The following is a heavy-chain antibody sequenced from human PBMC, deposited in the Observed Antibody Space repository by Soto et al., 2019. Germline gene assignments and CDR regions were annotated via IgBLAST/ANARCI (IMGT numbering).Heavy chain of an antibody. J-gene: IGHJ4*02. CDR3: ARTLYSYGPRFDY. V-gene: IGHV4-31*02. CDR2: IYYSGST. D-gene: IGHD5-18*01. CDR1: GGSISSGGYY. Sequence: PSETLSLTCTVSGGSISSGGYYWSWIRQHPGKGLEWIGYIYYSGSTYYNPSLKSRVTTSVDTSKNQFSLKLSSVTAADTAVYYCARTLYSYGPRFDYWGQGTLVTVSS.